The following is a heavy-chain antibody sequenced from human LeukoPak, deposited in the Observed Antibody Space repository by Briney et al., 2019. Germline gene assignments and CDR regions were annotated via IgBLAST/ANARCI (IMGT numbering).Heavy chain of an antibody. CDR2: IHPNSGGT. D-gene: IGHD3-10*01. J-gene: IGHJ4*02. CDR3: ARDYYGTGTYYKDY. V-gene: IGHV1-2*02. CDR1: GYTFTAYY. Sequence: ASVKVSCKASGYTFTAYYLHWVRQAPGQGLEWMGWIHPNSGGTNYAQNFQGRVSMTTDTSISTVYMELSRLRSDDTAVYYCARDYYGTGTYYKDYWGQGTLVTVSS.